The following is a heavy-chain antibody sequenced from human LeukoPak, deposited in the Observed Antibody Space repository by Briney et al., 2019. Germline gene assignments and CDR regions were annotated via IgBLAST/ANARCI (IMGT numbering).Heavy chain of an antibody. CDR3: ARVPGGALNWFDP. CDR1: GVSISSSNSY. V-gene: IGHV4-39*01. CDR2: IYYSGST. D-gene: IGHD1-1*01. J-gene: IGHJ5*02. Sequence: RASETLSLTCTVSGVSISSSNSYWGWIRQPPGKGLEWIGSIYYSGSTYYNPSLKSRVTISVDTSKNQFSLKLSSVTAADTAVYYCARVPGGALNWFDPWGQGTLVTVSS.